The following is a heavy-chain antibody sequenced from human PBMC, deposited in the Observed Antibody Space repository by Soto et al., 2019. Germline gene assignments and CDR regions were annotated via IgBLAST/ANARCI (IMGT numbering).Heavy chain of an antibody. Sequence: SETLSLTCSVSGYSIASGYYWAWIRQPPGKGLEWIGSIYHAGSVYYNPSLNSRVAMSLDTSDNHFSLKLTSVTAADTAVYYCARTLDYYGMNVWGKGTSCTVSS. CDR3: ARTLDYYGMNV. CDR1: GYSIASGYY. V-gene: IGHV4-38-2*01. CDR2: IYHAGSV. J-gene: IGHJ6*04.